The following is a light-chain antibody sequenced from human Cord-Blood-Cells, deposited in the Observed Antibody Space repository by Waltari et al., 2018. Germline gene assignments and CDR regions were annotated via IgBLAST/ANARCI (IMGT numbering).Light chain of an antibody. J-gene: IGLJ3*02. CDR1: SSDVGGYNY. V-gene: IGLV2-14*01. CDR3: SSYTSSSTRV. CDR2: DVS. Sequence: QSALTQPASVSGSPGQSITISCTGTSSDVGGYNYVSWYQQHPGKAPKLLIYDVSTRPSVVCNRFAGAKAGNTASLTISGLQGEDEADDYCSSYTSSSTRVFGGGTKLTVL.